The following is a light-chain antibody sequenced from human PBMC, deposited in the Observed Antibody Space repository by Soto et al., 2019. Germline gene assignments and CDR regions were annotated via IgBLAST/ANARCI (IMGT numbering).Light chain of an antibody. CDR1: QSLLHSNAYNY. J-gene: IGKJ5*01. Sequence: DILMTQSPLSLPVTPGEPASISCRSNQSLLHSNAYNYLDWYLQKPGQSPQRLIYLASGRASGVPDRFSGSVSGTDFTLSISTVEAGDVGVYYCMQALQVPVTFGQGTRLEIK. CDR3: MQALQVPVT. V-gene: IGKV2-28*01. CDR2: LAS.